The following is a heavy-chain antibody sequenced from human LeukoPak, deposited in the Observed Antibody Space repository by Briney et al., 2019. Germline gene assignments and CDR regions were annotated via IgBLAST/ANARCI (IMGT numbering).Heavy chain of an antibody. CDR1: SGSISFYY. V-gene: IGHV4-59*01. Sequence: SETLSLTCTVSSGSISFYYWSWIRQPPGQGLEWIGYIYYSGSTDYNPSLKSRVTISVDTSKNQFSLKLSSVTAADPAVYYCARSLTGNFDYWGQGTLVTVSS. J-gene: IGHJ4*02. CDR3: ARSLTGNFDY. CDR2: IYYSGST. D-gene: IGHD3-9*01.